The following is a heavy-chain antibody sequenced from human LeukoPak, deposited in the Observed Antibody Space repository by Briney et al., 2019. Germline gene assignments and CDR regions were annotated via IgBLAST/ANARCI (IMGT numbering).Heavy chain of an antibody. CDR3: ASATVDTAMVLTRSVYYFDY. D-gene: IGHD5-18*01. CDR2: INHSGST. J-gene: IGHJ4*02. V-gene: IGHV4-34*01. CDR1: GGSFSGCY. Sequence: SETLSLTCAVYGGSFSGCYWSWIRQPPGKGLEWIGEINHSGSTNYNPSLKSRVTISVDTSKNQFSLKLSSVTAADTAVYYCASATVDTAMVLTRSVYYFDYWGQGTLVTVSS.